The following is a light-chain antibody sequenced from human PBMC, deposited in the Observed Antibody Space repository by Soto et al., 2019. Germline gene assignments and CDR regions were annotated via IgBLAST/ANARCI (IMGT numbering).Light chain of an antibody. CDR3: QHRRCLSFT. Sequence: EIVLTQSPATLSLSPGETATLSCRASQSFSSYLAWYQQKPGQAPRLLIYDGSNRATGIPARLSGSGSETDFTLTFSSLEPEDFASDYCQHRRCLSFTFGGGTKVEIK. CDR1: QSFSSY. CDR2: DGS. V-gene: IGKV3-11*01. J-gene: IGKJ4*01.